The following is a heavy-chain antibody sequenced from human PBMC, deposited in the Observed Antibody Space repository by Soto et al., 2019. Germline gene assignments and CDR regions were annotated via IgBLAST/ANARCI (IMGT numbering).Heavy chain of an antibody. J-gene: IGHJ6*02. CDR1: GFTFSTYT. CDR3: VKAKWETGPLPFYSYGMDV. Sequence: GGSLRLSCSASGFTFSTYTVHWVRQAPGKGLEYVSTINSNGGSTNYAAPVKGRFTISRDNSRNTLHLQMSSLRPEDTAVYYCVKAKWETGPLPFYSYGMDVWGQGTTVTVSS. CDR2: INSNGGST. D-gene: IGHD1-26*01. V-gene: IGHV3-64D*08.